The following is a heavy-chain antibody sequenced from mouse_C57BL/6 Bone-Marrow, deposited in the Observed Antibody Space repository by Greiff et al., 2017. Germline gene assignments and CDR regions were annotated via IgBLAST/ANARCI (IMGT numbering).Heavy chain of an antibody. V-gene: IGHV1-39*01. J-gene: IGHJ4*01. CDR1: GYSFTDYN. D-gene: IGHD1-1*01. CDR2: LNPNYGTT. Sequence: VQLQQSGPELVKPGASVKISCKASGYSFTDYNMNWVKQSNGKSLEWIGVLNPNYGTTSYNQKFKGKATLTVDQSSSTAYMQLNSLTSEDSAVYYCASKITTVVAFYAMDYWGQGTSVTVSS. CDR3: ASKITTVVAFYAMDY.